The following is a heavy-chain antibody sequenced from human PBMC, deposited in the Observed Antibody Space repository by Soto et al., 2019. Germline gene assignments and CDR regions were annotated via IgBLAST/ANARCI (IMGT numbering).Heavy chain of an antibody. V-gene: IGHV3-23*01. J-gene: IGHJ4*02. CDR3: AKGTRGYTYGSFDY. CDR2: ISAYGGNT. D-gene: IGHD5-18*01. CDR1: GFTFSSYA. Sequence: GGSLRLSCAASGFTFSSYAMNWVRQAPGKGLEWVSIISAYGGNTDYAESVKGRFTISSDKSKNTLYLQMNSLRAEDTAVYYSAKGTRGYTYGSFDYWGQGALVTVSS.